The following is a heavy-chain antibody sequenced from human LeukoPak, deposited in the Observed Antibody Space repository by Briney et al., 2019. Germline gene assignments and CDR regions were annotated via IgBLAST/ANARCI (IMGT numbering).Heavy chain of an antibody. J-gene: IGHJ4*02. Sequence: SETLSLTCTVSGGSVSSSSYYWGWIRQPPGKGLEWIGSMYYRGSTYHNPSLKSRVTISVDTSKNQFSLKLSSVTAADTAVYYCATTTIRLGYWGQGTLVTVSS. CDR1: GGSVSSSSYY. V-gene: IGHV4-39*07. CDR3: ATTTIRLGY. D-gene: IGHD1-26*01. CDR2: MYYRGST.